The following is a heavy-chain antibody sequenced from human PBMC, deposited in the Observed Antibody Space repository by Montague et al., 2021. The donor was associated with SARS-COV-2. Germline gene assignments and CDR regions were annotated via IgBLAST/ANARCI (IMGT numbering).Heavy chain of an antibody. CDR3: ARQITMVREPFDS. CDR2: IYYYGSV. J-gene: IGHJ4*02. D-gene: IGHD3-10*01. V-gene: IGHV4-59*08. Sequence: SETRSLTCTVAGDSVSRSYWSWIRQSPGKGLEWIGNIYYYGSVNYNPSLKSRLSISLDTSKNQLSLTLTSVTAADTATYYCARQITMVREPFDSWGQGTLVLVSS. CDR1: GDSVSRSY.